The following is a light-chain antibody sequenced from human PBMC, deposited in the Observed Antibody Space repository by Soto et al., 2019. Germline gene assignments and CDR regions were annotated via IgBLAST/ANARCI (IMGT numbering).Light chain of an antibody. CDR2: GAY. J-gene: IGKJ1*01. CDR3: QQYVDSPWT. Sequence: EIVLTQSPGSLALSPGERVTLSCGASQSLTSTYAAWYQQKLCQAPRLLIFGAYVMSTGVPDRCSGSGSGTDCTLTISRLEPEDSAVYFCQQYVDSPWTFGQGTKVEIK. V-gene: IGKV3-20*01. CDR1: QSLTSTY.